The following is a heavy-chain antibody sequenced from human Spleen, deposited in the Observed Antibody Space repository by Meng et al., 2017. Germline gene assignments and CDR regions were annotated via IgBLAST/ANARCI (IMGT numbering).Heavy chain of an antibody. Sequence: QVQLQQWGAGLLKPSETLSLTCAVSGGSIRSSGWWSWVRQPPGKGLEWIGEVSHSGTTRYNPSLRSRLTLSLDSFENQFSLMLSSVTAADTAVYYCARETGGGASFDYWGQGTLVTVSS. CDR1: GGSIRSSGW. CDR2: VSHSGTT. D-gene: IGHD2-8*02. J-gene: IGHJ4*02. V-gene: IGHV4-4*02. CDR3: ARETGGGASFDY.